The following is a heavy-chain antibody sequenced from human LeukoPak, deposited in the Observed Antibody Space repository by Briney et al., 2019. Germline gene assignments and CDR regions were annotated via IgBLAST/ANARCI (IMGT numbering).Heavy chain of an antibody. V-gene: IGHV3-21*04. J-gene: IGHJ4*02. D-gene: IGHD5-18*01. CDR3: ARVSQDSYGYLFSFDY. Sequence: GGSLRLSCAASRITFSRYSMNWVRQAPGKGLEWVSSISSGSSYIYYADSVKGRFTISRDNAKNSLYLQMNSLRAEDTALYYCARVSQDSYGYLFSFDYWGQGTLVTVSS. CDR1: RITFSRYS. CDR2: ISSGSSYI.